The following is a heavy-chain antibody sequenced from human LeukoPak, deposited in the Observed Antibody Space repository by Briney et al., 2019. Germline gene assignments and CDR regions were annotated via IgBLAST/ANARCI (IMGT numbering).Heavy chain of an antibody. CDR3: ARHFFTIFGVVIILNYFDY. CDR2: IYHSGST. CDR1: GGSISSGGYY. Sequence: SQTLSLTCTVSGGSISSGGYYWSWIRQPPGKGLEWIGYIYHSGSTYYNPSLKSRVTISVDTSKNQFSLKLSSVTAADTAVYYCARHFFTIFGVVIILNYFDYWGQGTLVTVSS. J-gene: IGHJ4*02. V-gene: IGHV4-30-2*03. D-gene: IGHD3-3*01.